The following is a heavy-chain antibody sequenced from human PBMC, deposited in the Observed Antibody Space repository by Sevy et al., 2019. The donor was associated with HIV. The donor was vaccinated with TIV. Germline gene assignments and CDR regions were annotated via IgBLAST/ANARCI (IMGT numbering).Heavy chain of an antibody. J-gene: IGHJ4*02. CDR1: GFTFSSYA. CDR2: ISGSGGST. CDR3: EAITTAGRDY. V-gene: IGHV3-23*01. D-gene: IGHD6-13*01. Sequence: GGSLRLSCAASGFTFSSYAMSWVRQAPGKGLGWVSTISGSGGSTYYADSVKGRFTISRDNFKNTLYLQMNSLRAEDTAVYYCEAITTAGRDYWGQGTLVTVSS.